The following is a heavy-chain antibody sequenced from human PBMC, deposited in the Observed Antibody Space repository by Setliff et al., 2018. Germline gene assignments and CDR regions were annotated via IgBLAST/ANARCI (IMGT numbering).Heavy chain of an antibody. CDR3: YRGVWPHPAYFDY. CDR1: GYTFANYG. CDR2: INAGNGNP. J-gene: IGHJ4*02. Sequence: GASVKVSCKASGYTFANYGLHWVRQAPGQRLEWMGWINAGNGNPSYAQGFTGRFVFSLDTSVSTAYLQISSLKAEDSAKDPKYRGVWPHPAYFDYWGQGALVTVSS. V-gene: IGHV7-4-1*02. D-gene: IGHD6-6*01.